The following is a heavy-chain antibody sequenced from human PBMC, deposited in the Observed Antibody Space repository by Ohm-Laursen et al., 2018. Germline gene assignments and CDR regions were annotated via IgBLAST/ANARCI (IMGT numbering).Heavy chain of an antibody. CDR1: GGTFSSYA. CDR3: ASTHGGSYSSGWYCFDY. J-gene: IGHJ4*02. D-gene: IGHD6-19*01. V-gene: IGHV1-69*01. Sequence: GSSVKVSCNASGGTFSSYAISWVRQAPGQGLEWMGGIIPIFGTANYAQKFQGRVTITADESTSTAYMELSSLRSEDTAVYYCASTHGGSYSSGWYCFDYWGQGTLVTVSS. CDR2: IIPIFGTA.